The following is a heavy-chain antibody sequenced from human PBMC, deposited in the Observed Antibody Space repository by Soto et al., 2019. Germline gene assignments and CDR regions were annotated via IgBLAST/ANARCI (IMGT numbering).Heavy chain of an antibody. Sequence: SETLSLTCAVYGGSFSGYYWSWIRQPPGKGLEWIGEINDSGSTDYDPSLQSRVTISVDTSKNQFSLRLSSVTAADTAKYYCSREAIKGATLIGYWRQGILVTVSS. J-gene: IGHJ4*01. V-gene: IGHV4-34*01. CDR2: INDSGST. CDR1: GGSFSGYY. CDR3: SREAIKGATLIGY.